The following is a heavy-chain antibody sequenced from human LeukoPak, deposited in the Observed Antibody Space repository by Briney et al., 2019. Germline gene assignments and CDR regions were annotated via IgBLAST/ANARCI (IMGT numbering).Heavy chain of an antibody. D-gene: IGHD2-2*02. CDR1: GGSFSGYY. J-gene: IGHJ5*02. CDR2: FNHSGST. CDR3: ARHRSPTGYCSSTSCYRSHNWFDP. Sequence: SETLSLTCAVYGGSFSGYYWSWIRQPPGKGLEWIGEFNHSGSTNYNPSLKSRVTISVDTSKNQFSLKLSSVTAADTAVYYCARHRSPTGYCSSTSCYRSHNWFDPWGQGTLVTVSS. V-gene: IGHV4-34*01.